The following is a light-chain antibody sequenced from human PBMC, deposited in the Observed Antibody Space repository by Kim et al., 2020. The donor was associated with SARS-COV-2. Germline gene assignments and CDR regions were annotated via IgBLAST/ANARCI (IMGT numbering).Light chain of an antibody. CDR3: QHYGVSRYT. V-gene: IGKV3-20*01. CDR2: GAS. Sequence: DIVLTQSPDTLSLSPGERATLSCRASQTISSSDLAWYQHKPGQAPRLLIYGASGRATGIPDRFSGSGSGTDFSLTISRLEPDDFALYYCQHYGVSRYTFGQGTKLEI. J-gene: IGKJ2*01. CDR1: QTISSSD.